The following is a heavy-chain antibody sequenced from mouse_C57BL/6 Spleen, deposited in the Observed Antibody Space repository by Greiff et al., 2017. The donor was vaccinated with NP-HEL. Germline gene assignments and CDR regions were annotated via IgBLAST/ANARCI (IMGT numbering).Heavy chain of an antibody. CDR2: IWSGGST. V-gene: IGHV2-2*01. CDR3: ARNGGHYGNYRYFDV. Sequence: QVQLKESGPGLVQPSQSLSITCTVSGFSLTSYGVHWVRQSPGKGLEWLGVIWSGGSTDYNAAFISRLSISKDNSKSQVFFKMNSLQADDTAIYYCARNGGHYGNYRYFDVWGTGTTVTVSS. D-gene: IGHD2-1*01. CDR1: GFSLTSYG. J-gene: IGHJ1*03.